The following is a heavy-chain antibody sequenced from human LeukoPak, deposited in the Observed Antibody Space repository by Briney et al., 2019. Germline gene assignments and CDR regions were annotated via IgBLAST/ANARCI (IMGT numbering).Heavy chain of an antibody. CDR1: GYTFTSYD. CDR3: ARGESSSSFDY. CDR2: MNPNSGNT. J-gene: IGHJ4*02. V-gene: IGHV1-8*02. Sequence: ASVKVSCKASGYTFTSYDINWVRQATGQGLEWMGWMNPNSGNTGYAQKFQGRVTMTRDTSTSTVYMELSSLRSEDTAVYYCARGESSSSFDYWGQGTLVTVSS. D-gene: IGHD6-6*01.